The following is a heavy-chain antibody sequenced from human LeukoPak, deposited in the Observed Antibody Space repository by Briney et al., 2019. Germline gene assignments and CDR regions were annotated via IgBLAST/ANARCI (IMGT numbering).Heavy chain of an antibody. Sequence: PSETLSLTCTVSGGSISSGGYYWSWIRQHPGKGLEWIGYIYYSGSTYYNPSLKSRVTISVDTSKNQFSLKLSSVTAADTAVYYCARSSYSSSVDYWGQGTLVTVSS. J-gene: IGHJ4*02. V-gene: IGHV4-31*03. D-gene: IGHD6-13*01. CDR2: IYYSGST. CDR3: ARSSYSSSVDY. CDR1: GGSISSGGYY.